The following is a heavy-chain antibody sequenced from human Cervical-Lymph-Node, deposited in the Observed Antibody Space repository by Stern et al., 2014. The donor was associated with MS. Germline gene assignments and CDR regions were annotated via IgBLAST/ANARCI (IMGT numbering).Heavy chain of an antibody. Sequence: VQLVESGGGLVQPGGSLRLSCAASGFSFSDFYMDWVRQAPGKGLEWVGRSRNKAKSYTTDYAESVKGRCSISTDDSKNSLYLQMNSRKTEDTAVYYCSRDSSGDYWGPGTLVTVSS. CDR2: SRNKAKSYTT. V-gene: IGHV3-72*01. J-gene: IGHJ4*02. CDR3: SRDSSGDY. CDR1: GFSFSDFY.